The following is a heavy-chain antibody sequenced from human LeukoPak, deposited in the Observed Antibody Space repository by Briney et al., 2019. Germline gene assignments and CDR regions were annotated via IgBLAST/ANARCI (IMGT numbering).Heavy chain of an antibody. J-gene: IGHJ3*02. CDR1: GGSVSSGSYY. Sequence: SETLSLTCTVSGGSVSSGSYYWSWIRQPPGTGLEWIGYIYYSGSTNYNPSLKSRVTISVDTSKNQFSLKLSSVTAADTAVYYCARDWVPVHAFDIWGQGTMVTVSS. D-gene: IGHD1-1*01. V-gene: IGHV4-61*01. CDR2: IYYSGST. CDR3: ARDWVPVHAFDI.